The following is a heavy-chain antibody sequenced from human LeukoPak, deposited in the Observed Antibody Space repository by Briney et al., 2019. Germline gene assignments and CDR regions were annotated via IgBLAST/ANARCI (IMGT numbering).Heavy chain of an antibody. J-gene: IGHJ4*02. CDR1: GGSISNYY. V-gene: IGHV4-4*08. D-gene: IGHD3-10*01. CDR3: ARQTGSGLFSLP. CDR2: IYTSGST. Sequence: SETLSLTCTVSGGSISNYYWSWIRQPPGKGLEWIGRIYTSGSTNYNPSLKSRVTISVDTSKNQFSLKLSSVTAADTAVYYCARQTGSGLFSLPGGQGTLVTVSS.